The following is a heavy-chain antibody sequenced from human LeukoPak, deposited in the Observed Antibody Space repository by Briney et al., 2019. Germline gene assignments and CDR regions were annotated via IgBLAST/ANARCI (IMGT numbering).Heavy chain of an antibody. CDR3: ARVHYSGWSGIDY. J-gene: IGHJ4*02. V-gene: IGHV3-72*01. CDR2: TRNKANSYTT. Sequence: LSLTCTVSGGSISSSSYYMDWVRQAPGKGLEWVGRTRNKANSYTTEYAASVKGRFTVSRDDSKNSAYLQMNSLKTEDTAMYYCARVHYSGWSGIDYWGQGTLVSVSS. D-gene: IGHD5-12*01. CDR1: GGSISSSSYY.